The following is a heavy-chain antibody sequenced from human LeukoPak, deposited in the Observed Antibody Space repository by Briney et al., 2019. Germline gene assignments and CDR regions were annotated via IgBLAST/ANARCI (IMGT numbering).Heavy chain of an antibody. Sequence: PGGSLRLSCAASGFTFSSYAMSWVRQAPGKGLEWVSVIYSGGSTYYADSVKGRFTISRDNSKNTLYLQMNSLRAEDTAVYYCARARYSGSYPFDYWGQGTLVTVSS. D-gene: IGHD1-26*01. V-gene: IGHV3-66*01. CDR3: ARARYSGSYPFDY. CDR1: GFTFSSYA. CDR2: IYSGGST. J-gene: IGHJ4*02.